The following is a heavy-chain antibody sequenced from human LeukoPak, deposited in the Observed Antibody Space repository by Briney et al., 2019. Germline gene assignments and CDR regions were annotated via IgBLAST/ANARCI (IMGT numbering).Heavy chain of an antibody. CDR2: IYPGDSDI. D-gene: IGHD2-15*01. J-gene: IGHJ4*02. Sequence: GESLKISCKGTGYNFRSQWIGWVRQMPGKGLEWMGIIYPGDSDIRYGPSFQGQVTFSADTSINTAYLQWSSLKASDTAMYYCARVDVVGWYFDHWGQGTLLIVSS. V-gene: IGHV5-51*01. CDR3: ARVDVVGWYFDH. CDR1: GYNFRSQW.